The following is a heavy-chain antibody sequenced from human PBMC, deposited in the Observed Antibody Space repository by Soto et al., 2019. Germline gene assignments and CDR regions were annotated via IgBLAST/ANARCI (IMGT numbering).Heavy chain of an antibody. V-gene: IGHV3-23*01. J-gene: IGHJ4*01. CDR3: RAYTYGQGVDY. D-gene: IGHD4-17*01. CDR1: GFTFSAYD. CDR2: VNGNGGTT. Sequence: EVQLLESGGGLVQPGGSLRLSCAASGFTFSAYDMNWVRQAPGKGLEWVSVVNGNGGTTYYADSVKGRFTISRDDSKNTLYLQMNSLRAEDTAVYYCRAYTYGQGVDYWGHGTLVTVSS.